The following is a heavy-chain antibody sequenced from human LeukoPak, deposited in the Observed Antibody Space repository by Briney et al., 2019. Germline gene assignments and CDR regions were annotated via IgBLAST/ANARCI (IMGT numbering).Heavy chain of an antibody. V-gene: IGHV3-23*01. CDR1: GFTFSSYA. D-gene: IGHD2-15*01. Sequence: GGSLRLSCAASGFTFSSYAISWVRQAPAKGLEWVSAISGSGGSTYYADSVKGRFTISRDNSKNTLYLQMNSLRAEDTAVYYCAKDSVVVVAATHRAYFDYWGQGTLVTVSS. J-gene: IGHJ4*02. CDR2: ISGSGGST. CDR3: AKDSVVVVAATHRAYFDY.